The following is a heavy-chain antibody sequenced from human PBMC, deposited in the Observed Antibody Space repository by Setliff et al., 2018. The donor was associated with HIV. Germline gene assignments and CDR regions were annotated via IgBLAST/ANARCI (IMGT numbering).Heavy chain of an antibody. CDR1: GYTFTGYY. V-gene: IGHV1-2*06. Sequence: GASVKVSCKASGYTFTGYYMHWVRQAPGQGLEWMGRINPNSGSTTYAQKFQGRVTMTRDTSTSTVYMELSSLRSEDTAVYYCARDPAPSSSASYFQHWGQGTLVTVSS. CDR2: INPNSGST. CDR3: ARDPAPSSSASYFQH. J-gene: IGHJ1*01. D-gene: IGHD6-6*01.